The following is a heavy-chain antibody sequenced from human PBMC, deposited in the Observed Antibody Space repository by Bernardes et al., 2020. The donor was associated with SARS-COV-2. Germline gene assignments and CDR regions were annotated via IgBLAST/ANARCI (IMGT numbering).Heavy chain of an antibody. V-gene: IGHV1-2*02. CDR3: ARTFYYDRGGDSLFDY. Sequence: ASVKVSCTASGYTFSAYYTHWLRQAPGQGLEWMGWISPKSGDTNLAQKFQGRVTMTRDTSISTDYMELSRLRSDDTAVYYCARTFYYDRGGDSLFDYWGQGTPVTVSS. D-gene: IGHD2-21*01. CDR2: ISPKSGDT. J-gene: IGHJ4*02. CDR1: GYTFSAYY.